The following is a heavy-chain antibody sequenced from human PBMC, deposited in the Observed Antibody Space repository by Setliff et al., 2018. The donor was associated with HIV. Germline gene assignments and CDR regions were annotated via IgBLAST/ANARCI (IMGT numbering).Heavy chain of an antibody. Sequence: SETLSLTCAVYGGSFINYYWSWIRQSPGKGLEWIGEITHSGSTNYNPSLKSRVTISVDTSKNQFSLKLTSVTAADTAVYYCARGPVVVIPAPRWRWFDPWGRGTLVTVPS. D-gene: IGHD2-2*01. CDR2: ITHSGST. CDR3: ARGPVVVIPAPRWRWFDP. CDR1: GGSFINYY. V-gene: IGHV4-34*01. J-gene: IGHJ5*02.